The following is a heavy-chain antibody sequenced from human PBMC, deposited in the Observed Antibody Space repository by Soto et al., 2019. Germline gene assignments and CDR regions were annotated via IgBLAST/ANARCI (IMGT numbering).Heavy chain of an antibody. Sequence: PSETLSLTCAVYGGSFSGYYWSWIRQPPGKGLEWIGEINHSGSTNYNPSLKSRVTISVDTSKNQFSLKLSSVTAADTAVYYCARLGITIFGVVMFSYYYMDVWGKGTTVTVSS. V-gene: IGHV4-34*01. CDR3: ARLGITIFGVVMFSYYYMDV. J-gene: IGHJ6*03. D-gene: IGHD3-3*01. CDR2: INHSGST. CDR1: GGSFSGYY.